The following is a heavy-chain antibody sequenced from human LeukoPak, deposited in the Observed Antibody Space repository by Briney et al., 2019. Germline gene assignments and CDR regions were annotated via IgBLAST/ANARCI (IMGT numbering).Heavy chain of an antibody. CDR1: GYTFTSYA. CDR3: ARITMVRGVIGYYFDY. CDR2: INAGNGNT. V-gene: IGHV1-3*01. D-gene: IGHD3-10*01. Sequence: ASVRVSCTASGYTFTSYAMHWVRQAPGQRLEWMGWINAGNGNTKYSQKFQGRVTITRDTSASTAYMELSSLRSEDTAVYYCARITMVRGVIGYYFDYWGQGTLVTVSS. J-gene: IGHJ4*02.